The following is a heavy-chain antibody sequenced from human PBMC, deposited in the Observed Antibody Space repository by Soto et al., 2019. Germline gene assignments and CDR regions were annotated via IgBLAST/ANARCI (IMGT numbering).Heavy chain of an antibody. J-gene: IGHJ6*02. V-gene: IGHV4-34*01. D-gene: IGHD3-3*01. CDR2: INHSGST. CDR3: ERGLVLRFLEWLSAPARYCYYGMDV. Sequence: SETLSLTCAVYGGSFSGYYWSWIRQPPGKGLEWIGEINHSGSTNYNPSLKSRVTISVDTSKNQFSLKLSSVTAADTAVYYCERGLVLRFLEWLSAPARYCYYGMDVWGQGTTVTVSS. CDR1: GGSFSGYY.